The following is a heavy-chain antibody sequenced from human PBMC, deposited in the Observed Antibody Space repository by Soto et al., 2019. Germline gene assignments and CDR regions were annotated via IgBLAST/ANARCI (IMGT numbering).Heavy chain of an antibody. V-gene: IGHV1-18*01. J-gene: IGHJ5*02. CDR1: GYTFSTYG. CDR2: IGAQNGDT. D-gene: IGHD1-1*01. Sequence: QVQLVQSGAEVKKPGASVKVSCKASGYTFSTYGFSWVRQAPGQGLEWMGWIGAQNGDTNYAQSFQGRVTMTTDTSATASYMELRSLRSDDTAVYFCARDWKGAEGFDPWGQGTLVTVSS. CDR3: ARDWKGAEGFDP.